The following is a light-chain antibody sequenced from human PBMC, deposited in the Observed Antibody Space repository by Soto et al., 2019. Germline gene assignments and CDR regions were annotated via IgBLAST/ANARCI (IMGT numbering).Light chain of an antibody. V-gene: IGLV4-69*01. CDR1: SGHSSYA. Sequence: QAVVTQSPSASASPGASVKLTCTLSSGHSSYAIAWHQQQPEKGPRYLMKLNSDGSHSTGDGIPDRFSGSSSGAERYLTISSLQAEDESDYYCQTWGTGVVFGGGTKLTVL. CDR3: QTWGTGVV. CDR2: LNSDGSH. J-gene: IGLJ2*01.